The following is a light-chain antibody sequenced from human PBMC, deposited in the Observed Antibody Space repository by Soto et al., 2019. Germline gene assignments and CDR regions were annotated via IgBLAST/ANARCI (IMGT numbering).Light chain of an antibody. CDR1: QSVSSSY. J-gene: IGKJ5*01. CDR3: QQYNNWPPKIT. CDR2: GLS. V-gene: IGKV3-15*01. Sequence: EVVLTQSPGTLSLSPGEIATLYFSASQSVSSSYLAWYQQKPGQAPRLLIYGLSSRATGIPARFSGSVSGTEFTLTISSLQSEDFAVYYCQQYNNWPPKITFGQGTRLEIK.